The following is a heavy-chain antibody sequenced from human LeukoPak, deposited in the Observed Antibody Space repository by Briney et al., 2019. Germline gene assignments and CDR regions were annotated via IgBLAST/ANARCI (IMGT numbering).Heavy chain of an antibody. CDR1: GGSISSYY. J-gene: IGHJ4*02. CDR3: ARLLGPLDYVWGSSRSK. V-gene: IGHV4-59*08. D-gene: IGHD3-16*02. CDR2: IYYSGST. Sequence: SETLSLTCTVSGGSISSYYWSWIRQPPGKGLEWIGYIYYSGSTNYNPSLKSRVTISIDTTKNQFSLKLTSVTAADTAVYYCARLLGPLDYVWGSSRSKWGQGTLVTVSS.